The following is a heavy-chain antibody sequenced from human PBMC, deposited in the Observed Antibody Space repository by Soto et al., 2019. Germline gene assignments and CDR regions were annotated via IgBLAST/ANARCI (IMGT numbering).Heavy chain of an antibody. J-gene: IGHJ4*02. Sequence: QVQLVQSGAEVKRPGSSVKVSCKASGGTFSGYTLSWVRQAPGQGLEWMGTINPIIAMTNDAQKFQGRVTITAYNATSIVYLELSSLSSGDRAMYSCARRKPGDYFGCWGQGTNVTVSS. CDR3: ARRKPGDYFGC. D-gene: IGHD3-10*01. CDR2: INPIIAMT. V-gene: IGHV1-69*02. CDR1: GGTFSGYT.